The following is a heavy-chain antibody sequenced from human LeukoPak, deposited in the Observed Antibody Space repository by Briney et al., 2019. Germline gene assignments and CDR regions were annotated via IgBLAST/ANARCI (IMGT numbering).Heavy chain of an antibody. CDR2: IKQDGSEK. CDR3: ARDGWSSSWYSDY. CDR1: GFTFSDYY. V-gene: IGHV3-7*01. Sequence: GGSLRLSCTASGFTFSDYYMSWVRQAPGKGLEWVANIKQDGSEKYYVDSVKGRFTISRDNAKNSLYLQMNSLRAEDTAVYYCARDGWSSSWYSDYWGQGTLVTVSS. D-gene: IGHD6-13*01. J-gene: IGHJ4*02.